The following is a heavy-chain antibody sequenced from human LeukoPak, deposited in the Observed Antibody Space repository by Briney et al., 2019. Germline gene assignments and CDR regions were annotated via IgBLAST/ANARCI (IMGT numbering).Heavy chain of an antibody. Sequence: GGSLRLSCAASGFTFSGYGMHWVRQAPGKGLEWVAVIWYDGSNKYYADSVKGRFTISRDNSKNTLYLQMNSLRAEDTAVYYCARVSYSSSWTIYYYYYGMDVWGQGTTVTVSS. D-gene: IGHD6-13*01. CDR1: GFTFSGYG. CDR2: IWYDGSNK. CDR3: ARVSYSSSWTIYYYYYGMDV. V-gene: IGHV3-33*01. J-gene: IGHJ6*02.